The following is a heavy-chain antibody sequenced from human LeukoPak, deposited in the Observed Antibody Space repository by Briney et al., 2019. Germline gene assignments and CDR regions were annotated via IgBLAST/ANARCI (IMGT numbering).Heavy chain of an antibody. CDR1: GFTFDEHT. Sequence: GGSLRLSCVATGFTFDEHTIHWVRQRPGKGLEWVSLVTWEGFAFYGDFVKGRFTVSRDRKENSVFLQMNSPNPEDSAVYFCVRDALPHCASSSCYQLDYWGQGTLVTVSS. V-gene: IGHV3-43*01. CDR3: VRDALPHCASSSCYQLDY. CDR2: VTWEGFA. J-gene: IGHJ4*02. D-gene: IGHD2-2*01.